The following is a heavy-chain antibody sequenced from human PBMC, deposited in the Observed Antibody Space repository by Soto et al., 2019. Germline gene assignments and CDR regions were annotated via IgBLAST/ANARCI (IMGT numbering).Heavy chain of an antibody. CDR3: AKDNESDY. V-gene: IGHV3-23*01. J-gene: IGHJ4*02. Sequence: EVQLLESGGGLVQPGGSLRLSCAASGFTFSSYAMSWIRQAPGKGLEWVSAISGSGGGTYYVDSVKGRFTISRDNSKNTLYLQMNSLRAEDSALYYCAKDNESDYWGQGTLVTVSS. CDR1: GFTFSSYA. CDR2: ISGSGGGT. D-gene: IGHD2-8*01.